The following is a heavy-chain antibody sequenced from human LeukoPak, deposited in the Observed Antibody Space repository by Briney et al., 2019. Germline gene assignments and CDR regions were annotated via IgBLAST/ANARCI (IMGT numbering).Heavy chain of an antibody. CDR1: GYSFTSFW. Sequence: GESLKISCESSGYSFTSFWIAWVRQMRGKGLEWMGVIYPADSDSRISPSFQGQVTISAAKSINTVFLHWSSLKASDTAMYYCARLASGGIFDYWGQGTLVTVSS. J-gene: IGHJ4*02. CDR3: ARLASGGIFDY. D-gene: IGHD6-13*01. V-gene: IGHV5-51*01. CDR2: IYPADSDS.